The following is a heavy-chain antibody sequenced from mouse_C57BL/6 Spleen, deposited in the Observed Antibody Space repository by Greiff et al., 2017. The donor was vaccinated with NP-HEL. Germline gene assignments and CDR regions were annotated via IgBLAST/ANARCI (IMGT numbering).Heavy chain of an antibody. CDR1: GYSFTDYN. J-gene: IGHJ2*01. CDR3: ARRGYYGYDGFDY. Sequence: VQLQQSGPELVKPGASVKISCKASGYSFTDYNMNWVKQSNGKSLEWIGVINPNYGTTSYNQKFKGKATLTVDQSSSTAYMPLNSLTSEDSAVYDCARRGYYGYDGFDYWGQGTTLTVSS. CDR2: INPNYGTT. V-gene: IGHV1-39*01. D-gene: IGHD2-2*01.